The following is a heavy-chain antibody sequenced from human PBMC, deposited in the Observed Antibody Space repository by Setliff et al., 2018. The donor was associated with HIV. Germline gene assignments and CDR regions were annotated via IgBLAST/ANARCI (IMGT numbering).Heavy chain of an antibody. CDR1: GGSISSSSHY. V-gene: IGHV4-39*01. CDR2: IYYSGST. J-gene: IGHJ2*01. D-gene: IGHD6-19*01. CDR3: ASYYRVSGWYQEASWFFDL. Sequence: SETLSLTCTVSGGSISSSSHYWGWIRQPPGKGLEWVGSIYYSGSTYYNPSLKSRVTIYLDTSKNQLSLKLSSVTAADTAVYYCASYYRVSGWYQEASWFFDLWGRGTLVTVSS.